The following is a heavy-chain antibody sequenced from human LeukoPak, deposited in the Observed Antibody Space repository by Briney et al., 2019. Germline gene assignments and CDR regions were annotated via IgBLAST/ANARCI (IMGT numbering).Heavy chain of an antibody. Sequence: GESLQISCKGSGYSFTSYWIGWVRQMPGKGLEWMGIIYPGDSDTRYSPSFQGQVTISADKSISTAYLQWSSPKASDTAMYYCAREPTYYYDSSGRTNAFDIWGQGTMVTVSS. V-gene: IGHV5-51*01. CDR1: GYSFTSYW. J-gene: IGHJ3*02. D-gene: IGHD3-22*01. CDR2: IYPGDSDT. CDR3: AREPTYYYDSSGRTNAFDI.